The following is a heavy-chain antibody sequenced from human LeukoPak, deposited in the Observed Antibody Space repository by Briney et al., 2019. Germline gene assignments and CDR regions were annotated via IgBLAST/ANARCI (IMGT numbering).Heavy chain of an antibody. CDR1: GFTFGSYA. CDR2: ISPNADRT. CDR3: ARDRTDHYYYYMDV. D-gene: IGHD1-1*01. J-gene: IGHJ6*03. V-gene: IGHV3-23*01. Sequence: GGSLRLSCAASGFTFGSYAMSWVRQAPGKGLEWVSFISPNADRTSKADSVEGRFTISRDNPRNTLYLQMNSLRAEDTAVYYCARDRTDHYYYYMDVWGKGTTVTVSS.